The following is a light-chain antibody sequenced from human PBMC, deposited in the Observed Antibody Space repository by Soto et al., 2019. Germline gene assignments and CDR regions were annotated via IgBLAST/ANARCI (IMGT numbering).Light chain of an antibody. V-gene: IGKV3-15*01. CDR1: QSVASS. Sequence: EIVMTQSPATLSVSPGEGATLSCRASQSVASSLAWYQQKPGQSPRLLIYGASTRATGIPARFSGSGSGTEFTLTISSLQSEDFAVYYCQQYNNWPPLTFGGGTKVEIK. CDR3: QQYNNWPPLT. J-gene: IGKJ4*01. CDR2: GAS.